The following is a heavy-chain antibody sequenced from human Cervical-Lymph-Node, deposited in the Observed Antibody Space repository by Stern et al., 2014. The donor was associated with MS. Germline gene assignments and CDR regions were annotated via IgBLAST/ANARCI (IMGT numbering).Heavy chain of an antibody. J-gene: IGHJ4*02. D-gene: IGHD5-12*01. Sequence: QVQLQESGPGLVKPSQTVSLTCTVSGASVSSGGYYWSWIRPHPGKGLEGVGYIYYTGSTYYNPSLKSRVTISLDTSNNRFSLRLSSVTAADTAVYFCARGATINDFDFWGQGTLVTVSS. CDR1: GASVSSGGYY. CDR3: ARGATINDFDF. V-gene: IGHV4-31*03. CDR2: IYYTGST.